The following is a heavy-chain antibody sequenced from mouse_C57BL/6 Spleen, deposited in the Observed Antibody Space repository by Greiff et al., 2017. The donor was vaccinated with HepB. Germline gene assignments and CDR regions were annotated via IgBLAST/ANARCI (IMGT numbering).Heavy chain of an antibody. V-gene: IGHV3-8*01. CDR3: ARGEDSEDGYDGYAMDY. CDR1: GYSITSDY. Sequence: VQLKESGPGLAKPSQTLSLTCSVTGYSITSDYWNWIRKFPGNKLEYMGYISYSGSTYYNPSLKSRISITRDTSKNQYYLQLNSVTTEDTATCYCARGEDSEDGYDGYAMDYWGQGTSVTVSS. D-gene: IGHD2-2*01. J-gene: IGHJ4*01. CDR2: ISYSGST.